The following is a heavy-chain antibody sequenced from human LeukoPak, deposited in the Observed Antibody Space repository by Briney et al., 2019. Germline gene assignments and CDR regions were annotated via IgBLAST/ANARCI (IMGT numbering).Heavy chain of an antibody. V-gene: IGHV3-23*01. Sequence: PGGSLRLSCAASGFTFSSYALNWVRQAPGKGLEWVSAISGSGGSTYYADSVKGRFTISRDNSKNTLSLQMNSLRAEDTAVYYCANGAVAGGWYYFDYWGQGTPVTVSS. J-gene: IGHJ4*02. CDR3: ANGAVAGGWYYFDY. D-gene: IGHD6-19*01. CDR1: GFTFSSYA. CDR2: ISGSGGST.